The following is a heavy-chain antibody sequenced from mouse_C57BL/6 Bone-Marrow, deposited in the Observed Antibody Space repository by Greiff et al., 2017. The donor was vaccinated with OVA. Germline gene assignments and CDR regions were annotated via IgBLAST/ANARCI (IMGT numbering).Heavy chain of an antibody. CDR2: INPGSGGT. CDR1: GYAFTNYL. V-gene: IGHV1-54*01. J-gene: IGHJ3*01. CDR3: AREGCAY. Sequence: VQVVESGAELVRPGTSVKVSCKASGYAFTNYLIEWVKQRPGQGLEWIGVINPGSGGTNYNEKFKGKATLTADKSSSTAYMQLSSLTSEDSAVYFCAREGCAYWGQGTLVTVSA.